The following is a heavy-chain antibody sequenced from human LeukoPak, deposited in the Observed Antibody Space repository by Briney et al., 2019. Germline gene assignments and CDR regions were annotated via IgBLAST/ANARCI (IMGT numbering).Heavy chain of an antibody. CDR2: IRDTGGGT. D-gene: IGHD2-15*01. Sequence: GGSLRLSCEASGFTFSAYATTWVRQAPGKGLEWVSAIRDTGGGTYYADSVKGRFTISRDNSKNTLNLQMNSLRAEDTAVYYCAKSIVVGRVFPGLDSWGQGTLVTVPS. CDR1: GFTFSAYA. V-gene: IGHV3-23*01. J-gene: IGHJ4*02. CDR3: AKSIVVGRVFPGLDS.